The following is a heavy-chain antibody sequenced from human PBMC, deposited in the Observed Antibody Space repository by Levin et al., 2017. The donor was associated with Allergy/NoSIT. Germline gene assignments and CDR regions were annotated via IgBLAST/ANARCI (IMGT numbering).Heavy chain of an antibody. CDR2: IKQDGSEK. J-gene: IGHJ3*02. Sequence: PGGSLRLSCAASGFTFSSYWMSWVRQAPGKGLEWVANIKQDGSEKYYLDSVKGRFTISRDNAKNSLYLQMNSLRAEDTAVYYCARERITMVRGVIIRGIGAFDIWGQGTMVTVSS. D-gene: IGHD3-10*01. CDR3: ARERITMVRGVIIRGIGAFDI. CDR1: GFTFSSYW. V-gene: IGHV3-7*01.